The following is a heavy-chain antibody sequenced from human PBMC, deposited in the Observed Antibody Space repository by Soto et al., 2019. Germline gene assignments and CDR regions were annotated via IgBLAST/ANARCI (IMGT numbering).Heavy chain of an antibody. CDR1: GYTFTDYY. D-gene: IGHD4-17*01. J-gene: IGHJ4*02. CDR3: ARDLGMTTVTTDY. V-gene: IGHV1-2*02. CDR2: INPNSGAT. Sequence: ASVKVSCKASGYTFTDYYLHWVRQAPGQGLECMGWINPNSGATNYAQKFQGRVTMTRDTSTSTAYMELSRLRSDDTAVYYCARDLGMTTVTTDYCGQGTLVIVSA.